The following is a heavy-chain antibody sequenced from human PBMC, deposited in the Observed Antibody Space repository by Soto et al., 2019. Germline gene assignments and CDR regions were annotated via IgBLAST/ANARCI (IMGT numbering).Heavy chain of an antibody. J-gene: IGHJ4*02. D-gene: IGHD6-6*01. Sequence: SETLSLTCAVYGGSFSGYYWSWIRQPPGKGLEWIGEINHSGSTNYNPSLKSRVTISVDTSKNQFSLKLSSVTAADTAVYYCARSSGHWGQGTLVTVSS. CDR3: ARSSGH. CDR1: GGSFSGYY. V-gene: IGHV4-34*01. CDR2: INHSGST.